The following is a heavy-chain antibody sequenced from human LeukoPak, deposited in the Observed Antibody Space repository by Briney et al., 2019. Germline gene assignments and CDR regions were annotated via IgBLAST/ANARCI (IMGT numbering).Heavy chain of an antibody. J-gene: IGHJ4*02. CDR2: IHRDDKT. D-gene: IGHD2-2*01. CDR1: GFTVSSSF. Sequence: GGSLRLSCAASGFTVSSSFIYWVRRAPGKGLEWVSFIHRDDKTYYADSGKGRFTMSRDSSKNTLYLQMNSLGADDTAVYYCAREVISTPSYFDYWGQGILVTVSS. V-gene: IGHV3-53*01. CDR3: AREVISTPSYFDY.